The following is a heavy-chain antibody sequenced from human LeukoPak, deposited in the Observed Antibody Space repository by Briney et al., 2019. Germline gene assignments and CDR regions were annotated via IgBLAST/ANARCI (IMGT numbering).Heavy chain of an antibody. D-gene: IGHD5-12*01. CDR3: ARGWWLRYLDY. Sequence: PSETLSLTCAVYGGSFSGYYWSWIRQPPGKRLEWIGEINHSGSTNYNPSLKSRVTISVDTSKNQFSLKLSSVTAADTAVYYCARGWWLRYLDYWGQGTLVTVSS. CDR1: GGSFSGYY. J-gene: IGHJ4*02. CDR2: INHSGST. V-gene: IGHV4-34*01.